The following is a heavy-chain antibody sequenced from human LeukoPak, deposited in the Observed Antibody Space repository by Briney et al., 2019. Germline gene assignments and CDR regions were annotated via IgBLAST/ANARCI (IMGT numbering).Heavy chain of an antibody. CDR1: GFTFSSYS. Sequence: GGSLRLSCAASGFTFSSYSMNWVRQAPGKGLEWVSSISSSSSYIYYADSVKGRFTISRDNAKNSLYLQMNSLRAENTAVYYCARDGEAAAADYWGQGTLVTVSS. CDR3: ARDGEAAAADY. J-gene: IGHJ4*02. CDR2: ISSSSSYI. V-gene: IGHV3-21*01. D-gene: IGHD6-13*01.